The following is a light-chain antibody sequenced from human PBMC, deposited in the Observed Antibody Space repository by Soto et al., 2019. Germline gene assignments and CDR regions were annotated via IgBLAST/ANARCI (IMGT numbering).Light chain of an antibody. Sequence: EIVLTQSPATLSLSPGERATLSCRASQSVSSYLAWYQQKPGQAPRLLIYGASTRATGIPARFSGSGSGTEFTLTISSLQSEDFAVYYCQQYNNWPRITFGQGTKVDNK. CDR1: QSVSSY. J-gene: IGKJ1*01. CDR2: GAS. CDR3: QQYNNWPRIT. V-gene: IGKV3-15*01.